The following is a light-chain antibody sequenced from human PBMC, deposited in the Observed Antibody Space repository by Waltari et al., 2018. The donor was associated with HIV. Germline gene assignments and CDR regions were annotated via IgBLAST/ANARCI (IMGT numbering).Light chain of an antibody. Sequence: QSVLTQPPSASGTPGQRVTISCSGSSSNIGSNTVNWYQQLPGTAPKLLIYTNNLRPSFVPYRFSRSMSCTLPSLVTSRLQSQDYSDYHSPACVDCLNGPVFGAVTTLPVL. V-gene: IGLV1-44*01. J-gene: IGLJ2*01. CDR2: TNN. CDR1: SSNIGSNT. CDR3: PACVDCLNGPV.